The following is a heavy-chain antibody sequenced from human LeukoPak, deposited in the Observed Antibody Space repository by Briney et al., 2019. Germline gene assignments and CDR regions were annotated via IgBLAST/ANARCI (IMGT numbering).Heavy chain of an antibody. CDR1: GDSINSGDYY. V-gene: IGHV4-31*03. Sequence: PSENLSLTCTVSGDSINSGDYYWSWIRQHPGKGLEWIGYIYYSGSTYYNPSLKSRVALSVDTSKNQFSLKLSSLTAADTAVYYCAKSREEIRGLDAFDIWGQGTMVTVSS. D-gene: IGHD5-24*01. J-gene: IGHJ3*02. CDR3: AKSREEIRGLDAFDI. CDR2: IYYSGST.